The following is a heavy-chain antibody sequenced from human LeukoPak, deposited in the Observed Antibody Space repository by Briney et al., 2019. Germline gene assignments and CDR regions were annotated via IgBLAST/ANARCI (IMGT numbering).Heavy chain of an antibody. CDR3: ARVPSGWYAIES. J-gene: IGHJ4*02. CDR2: INHSGST. D-gene: IGHD6-19*01. V-gene: IGHV4-34*01. Sequence: SETLSLTCAVYGGSFSGYYWSWIRQPPGKGLEWIGEINHSGSTNYNPSLKSRVTISVDTSKNQFSLKLSSVTAADTAVYYCARVPSGWYAIESWGQGTLVTVSS. CDR1: GGSFSGYY.